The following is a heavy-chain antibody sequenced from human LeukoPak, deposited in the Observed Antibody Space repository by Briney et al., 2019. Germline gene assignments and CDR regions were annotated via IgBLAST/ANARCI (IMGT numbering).Heavy chain of an antibody. D-gene: IGHD3-9*01. V-gene: IGHV3-21*01. J-gene: IGHJ4*02. CDR1: GFTFSSYS. CDR2: ISSSSSYI. CDR3: ARDWDYDILTGYSPEGY. Sequence: PGGSLRLSCAPSGFTFSSYSMNWVRQAPGKGLEWVPSISSSSSYIYYADSVKGRFTISRGNAKNSLYLQMNSLRAEDTAVYYCARDWDYDILTGYSPEGYWGQGTLVTVFS.